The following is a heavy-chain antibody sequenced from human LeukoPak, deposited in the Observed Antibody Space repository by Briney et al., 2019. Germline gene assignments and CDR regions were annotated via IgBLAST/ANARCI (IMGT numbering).Heavy chain of an antibody. D-gene: IGHD3-22*01. CDR3: ARIHSSGYYSLVYGMDV. Sequence: GGSLRLSCAASGFTFDNYAMHWVRQAPGKGLEWVALISYDASNKYYADSVKGRFTISRDSSNNTLYLQMNSLRAEDTAVYYCARIHSSGYYSLVYGMDVWGQGTTVTVSS. CDR1: GFTFDNYA. J-gene: IGHJ6*02. CDR2: ISYDASNK. V-gene: IGHV3-30-3*01.